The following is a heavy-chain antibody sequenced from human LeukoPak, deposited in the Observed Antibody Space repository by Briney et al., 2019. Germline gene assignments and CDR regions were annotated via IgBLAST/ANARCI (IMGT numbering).Heavy chain of an antibody. CDR1: GYTFTGYY. J-gene: IGHJ4*02. CDR2: INPNSGGT. V-gene: IGHV1-2*04. Sequence: GASVKVSCKASGYTFTGYYMHWVRQAPGQGLKWMGWINPNSGGTNYAQKFQGWVTMTRDTSISTAYMELSRLRSDDTAVYYCARSGRPLGYCSGGSCYHEHFDYWGQGTLVTVSS. D-gene: IGHD2-15*01. CDR3: ARSGRPLGYCSGGSCYHEHFDY.